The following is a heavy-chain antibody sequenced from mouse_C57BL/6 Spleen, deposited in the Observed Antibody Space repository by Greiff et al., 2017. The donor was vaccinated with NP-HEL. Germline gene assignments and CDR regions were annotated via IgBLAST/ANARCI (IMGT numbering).Heavy chain of an antibody. V-gene: IGHV1-53*01. CDR2: INPSNGGT. D-gene: IGHD2-4*01. Sequence: VQLQQPGTELVKPGASVKLSCKASGYTFTSYWMHWVKQRPGQGLEWIGNINPSNGGTNYNEKFKSKATLTVDKSSSTAYMQLSSLTSEDSAVYYCARERGYYDYDWYFDVWGTGTTVTVSS. CDR1: GYTFTSYW. J-gene: IGHJ1*03. CDR3: ARERGYYDYDWYFDV.